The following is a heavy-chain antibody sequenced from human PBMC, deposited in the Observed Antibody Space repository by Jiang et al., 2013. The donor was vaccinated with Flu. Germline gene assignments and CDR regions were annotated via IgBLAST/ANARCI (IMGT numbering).Heavy chain of an antibody. J-gene: IGHJ4*02. D-gene: IGHD6-19*01. Sequence: CTVSGGSISSSSYYWGWIRQPPGKGLEWIGSIYYSGSTYYNPSLKSRVTISVDTSKNQFSLKLSSVTAADTAVYYCARHILPRQWLPSSSGFDYWGQGTLVTVSS. CDR2: IYYSGST. V-gene: IGHV4-39*01. CDR3: ARHILPRQWLPSSSGFDY. CDR1: GGSISSSSYY.